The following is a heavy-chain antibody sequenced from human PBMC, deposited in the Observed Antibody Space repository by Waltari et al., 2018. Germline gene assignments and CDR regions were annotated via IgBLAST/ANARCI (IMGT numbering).Heavy chain of an antibody. CDR1: GGSFSGYY. V-gene: IGHV4-34*01. CDR2: INHSGST. D-gene: IGHD1-7*01. CDR3: ARGIKEYNWNYVVYYYYMDV. J-gene: IGHJ6*03. Sequence: QVQLQQWGAGLLKPSETLSLTCAVYGGSFSGYYWSWIRLPPATGREWLGEINHSGSTNYNPSLKSRVTISVDTSKNQFSLKLSSVTAADTAVYYCARGIKEYNWNYVVYYYYMDVWGKGTTVTVSS.